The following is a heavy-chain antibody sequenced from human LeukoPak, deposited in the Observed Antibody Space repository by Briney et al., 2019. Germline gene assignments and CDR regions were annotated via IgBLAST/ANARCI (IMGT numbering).Heavy chain of an antibody. CDR2: INPNSGGT. CDR1: GYTFTGYY. J-gene: IGHJ4*02. Sequence: ASVKVSCKASGYTFTGYYMHWVRQAPGQGLEWMGWINPNSGGTNYAQKFQGRVTMTRDTSISTAYMELSGLRSDDTAVYYCARSQSCSGGSCYLDYWGQGTLVTVSS. D-gene: IGHD2-15*01. V-gene: IGHV1-2*02. CDR3: ARSQSCSGGSCYLDY.